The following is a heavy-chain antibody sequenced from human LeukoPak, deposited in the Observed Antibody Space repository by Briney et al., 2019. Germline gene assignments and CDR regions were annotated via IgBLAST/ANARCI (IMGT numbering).Heavy chain of an antibody. CDR2: IYFSGST. J-gene: IGHJ6*03. V-gene: IGHV4-59*01. CDR3: ARSRYYYDSSGSYYYYMDV. D-gene: IGHD3-22*01. CDR1: GGSISSYS. Sequence: PSETLSLTCTVSGGSISSYSWSWIRQPPGKGLEWIGYIYFSGSTNYNPSLKSRVTISVDTSKNRFSLKLSSVTAADTAVYYCARSRYYYDSSGSYYYYMDVWGKGTTVTVSS.